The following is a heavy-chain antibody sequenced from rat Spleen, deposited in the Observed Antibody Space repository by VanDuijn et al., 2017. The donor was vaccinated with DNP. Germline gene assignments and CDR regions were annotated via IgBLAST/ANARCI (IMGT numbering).Heavy chain of an antibody. V-gene: IGHV2-27*01. CDR1: GFSLTNYH. CDR3: ARAHVGTDYYGNYFDF. D-gene: IGHD1-12*02. CDR2: IQSGGSR. J-gene: IGHJ2*01. Sequence: QVQLKESGPGLVQPSQTLSLTCTVSGFSLTNYHVYWIRQLPGKGLEWMGRIQSGGSRDYNSALKSRQSISSDTSKSEVFLKKNSVQTEDTAVYLCARAHVGTDYYGNYFDFWGQGVMVTASS.